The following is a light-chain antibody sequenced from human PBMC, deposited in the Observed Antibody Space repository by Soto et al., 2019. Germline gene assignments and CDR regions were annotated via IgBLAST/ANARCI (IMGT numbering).Light chain of an antibody. CDR2: GGS. V-gene: IGKV3-20*01. CDR1: QSVSSSY. CDR3: QQYGSSQYT. J-gene: IGKJ2*01. Sequence: IVLTQSPGTLSLSPGERATLSCRASQSVSSSYLAWYQQKPGQSPRLVIYGGSTRAIGIPARFSGSGSGTDFTLTISRLEPEDFAIYYCQQYGSSQYTFGQGTKVEVK.